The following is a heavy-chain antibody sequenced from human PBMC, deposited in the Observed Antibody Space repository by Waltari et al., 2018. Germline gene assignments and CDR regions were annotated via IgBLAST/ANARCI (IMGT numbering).Heavy chain of an antibody. CDR1: GYSISSGYY. CDR2: IYHSGCT. D-gene: IGHD6-13*01. CDR3: ARRAAIAATGPTYYMDV. V-gene: IGHV4-38-2*01. Sequence: QVQLQESGPGLVKPSETLSLTCAVSGYSISSGYYWGWIRQPPGKGLEWIGSIYHSGCTYYNPSLKSRVTISVDTSKNQFSLKLSSVTAADTAVYYCARRAAIAATGPTYYMDVWGKGTTVTVSS. J-gene: IGHJ6*03.